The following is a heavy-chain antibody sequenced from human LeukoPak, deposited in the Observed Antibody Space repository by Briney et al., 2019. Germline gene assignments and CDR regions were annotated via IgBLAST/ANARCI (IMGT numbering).Heavy chain of an antibody. CDR1: GFTFSNYE. J-gene: IGHJ4*02. Sequence: PGGSLRLSCAASGFTFSNYEMNWVRQAPGKGLEWVSYISSSGSTIYYADSVKGRFTISRDNSKNTLYLQMNSLRAEDTAVYYCARDVDGYRYFDYWGQGTLVTVSS. D-gene: IGHD5-24*01. V-gene: IGHV3-48*03. CDR3: ARDVDGYRYFDY. CDR2: ISSSGSTI.